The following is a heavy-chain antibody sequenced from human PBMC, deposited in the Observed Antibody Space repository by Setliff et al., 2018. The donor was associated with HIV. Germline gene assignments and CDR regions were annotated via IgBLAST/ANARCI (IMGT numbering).Heavy chain of an antibody. V-gene: IGHV1-69*06. CDR3: ARERITMIRGVNGDY. CDR1: GGTFSSYA. CDR2: IIPIFGTT. D-gene: IGHD3-10*01. Sequence: SVKVSCKASGGTFSSYAIHWVRQAPGQGLEWMGRIIPIFGTTNYAQKFQGRVTITADKSTSTAYMVLSSLRSEDTAVYFCARERITMIRGVNGDYWGQGTLVTVSS. J-gene: IGHJ4*02.